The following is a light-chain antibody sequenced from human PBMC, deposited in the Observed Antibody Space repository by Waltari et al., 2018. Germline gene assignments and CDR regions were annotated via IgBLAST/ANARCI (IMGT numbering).Light chain of an antibody. Sequence: EIVLTQPPVTLSLPPGARATRSCRASQNIQTFLAWYQHRPGHPPRLLIYDAFYRATGIPARFSGSGSGTDFTLSISSLEPEDFAVYFCQQRSDWPPFTFGPGTRVDI. CDR2: DAF. V-gene: IGKV3-11*01. J-gene: IGKJ3*01. CDR1: QNIQTF. CDR3: QQRSDWPPFT.